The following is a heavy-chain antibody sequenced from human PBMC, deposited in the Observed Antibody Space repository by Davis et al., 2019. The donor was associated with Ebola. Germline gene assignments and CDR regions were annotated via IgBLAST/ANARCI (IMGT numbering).Heavy chain of an antibody. CDR1: GYTFTSYG. D-gene: IGHD3-10*01. V-gene: IGHV1-18*01. J-gene: IGHJ4*02. CDR3: ARDHCYYGSGRYPPDY. Sequence: ASVKVSCKASGYTFTSYGISWVRQAPGQGLEWMGWISAYNGNTNYAQKLQGRVTMTTDTSTSTAYMELRSLRSDDTAVYYCARDHCYYGSGRYPPDYWGQGTLVTVSS. CDR2: ISAYNGNT.